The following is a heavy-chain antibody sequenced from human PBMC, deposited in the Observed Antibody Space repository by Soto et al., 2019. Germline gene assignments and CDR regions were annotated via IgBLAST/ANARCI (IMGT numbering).Heavy chain of an antibody. CDR2: ISSTTNYI. CDR3: ARESEDLTSNFGY. V-gene: IGHV3-21*01. Sequence: GGSLRLSCAASGFTFTRYSMSWVRQAPGKGLEWVSSISSTTNYIYYADSMKGRFTVSRDNAKNSVYLEMNSLSAEDTAVYYCARESEDLTSNFGYWGQGTLVTVSS. CDR1: GFTFTRYS. J-gene: IGHJ4*02.